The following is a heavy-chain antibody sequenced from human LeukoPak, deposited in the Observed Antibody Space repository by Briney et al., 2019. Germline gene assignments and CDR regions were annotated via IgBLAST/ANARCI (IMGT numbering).Heavy chain of an antibody. D-gene: IGHD6-13*01. Sequence: ASVKVSCKASGYTFTGYYMHWVRQAPGQGLEWMGWINPNSGGTNYAQKFQGWVTMTRDTSISTAYMELSRLRSDDTAVYYCARYSSSWMYNWFDPWGQGTLVTVSS. V-gene: IGHV1-2*04. J-gene: IGHJ5*02. CDR1: GYTFTGYY. CDR3: ARYSSSWMYNWFDP. CDR2: INPNSGGT.